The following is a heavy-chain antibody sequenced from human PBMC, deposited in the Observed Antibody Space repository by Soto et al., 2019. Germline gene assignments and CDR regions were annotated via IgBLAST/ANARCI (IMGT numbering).Heavy chain of an antibody. CDR3: AKYSGYYPFDY. Sequence: GGSMRLSCAASGFTFSSYAMSWVRQAPGKGLEWVSAISGSGGSTYYADSVQGRFTISRDNSKNTLYLQMNSLRAEDPAVYYCAKYSGYYPFDYWGQGTLVTVSS. D-gene: IGHD3-22*01. J-gene: IGHJ4*02. CDR1: GFTFSSYA. V-gene: IGHV3-23*01. CDR2: ISGSGGST.